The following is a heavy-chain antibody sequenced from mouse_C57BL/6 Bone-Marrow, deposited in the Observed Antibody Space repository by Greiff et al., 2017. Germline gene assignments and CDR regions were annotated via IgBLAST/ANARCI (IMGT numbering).Heavy chain of an antibody. Sequence: QVQLKQSGAELVRPGTSVKVSCKASGYAFTNYLIEWVKQRPGQGLEWIGVINPGSGGTNYNEKFKGKATLTADKSSSTAYMPLSSLTSEDSAVYFCAREGGWLRFDYWGQGTTLTVSS. D-gene: IGHD2-2*01. J-gene: IGHJ2*01. CDR1: GYAFTNYL. V-gene: IGHV1-54*01. CDR2: INPGSGGT. CDR3: AREGGWLRFDY.